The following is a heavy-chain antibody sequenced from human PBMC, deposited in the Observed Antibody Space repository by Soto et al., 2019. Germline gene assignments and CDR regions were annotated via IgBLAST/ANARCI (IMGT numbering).Heavy chain of an antibody. CDR2: INPNSGGT. D-gene: IGHD6-6*01. V-gene: IGHV1-2*02. Sequence: GASVKVSCKASGYTFTGYYMHWVRQAPGQGLEWMGWINPNSGGTNYAQKFQGRVTMTRDTSISTAYMELSRLRSDDTAVYYCAISYSSSRGGWFDPWGQGTLVTVSS. CDR1: GYTFTGYY. J-gene: IGHJ5*02. CDR3: AISYSSSRGGWFDP.